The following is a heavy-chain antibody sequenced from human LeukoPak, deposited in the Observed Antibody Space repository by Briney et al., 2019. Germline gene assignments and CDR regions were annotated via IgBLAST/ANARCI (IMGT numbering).Heavy chain of an antibody. J-gene: IGHJ4*02. Sequence: PGGSLRLSCAASGFTVSSNYMSWVRQAPGKGLEWVSVIYSGGSTYYADSVKGRFTISRDNSKNTLYLQMNSLRPEDTAVYYCAKVLSKGGGYYLTDYWGQGTLVTVSS. CDR3: AKVLSKGGGYYLTDY. CDR2: IYSGGST. V-gene: IGHV3-53*05. CDR1: GFTVSSNY. D-gene: IGHD3-22*01.